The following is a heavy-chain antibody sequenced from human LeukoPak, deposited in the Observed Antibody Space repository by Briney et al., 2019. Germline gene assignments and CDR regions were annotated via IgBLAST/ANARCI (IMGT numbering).Heavy chain of an antibody. Sequence: SETLSLTCAVSGGSISSGAYYWSWLRPHPGQGLEWIGYIYYSGSTYYNPSLRRRATISVDASKTHSSLRNSLVAAAEAAEYFRARGVWVVEGLKRSYCFDPWGQGTLVTVSS. J-gene: IGHJ5*02. V-gene: IGHV4-31*11. CDR3: ARGVWVVEGLKRSYCFDP. CDR2: IYYSGST. CDR1: GGSISSGAYY. D-gene: IGHD3-10*01.